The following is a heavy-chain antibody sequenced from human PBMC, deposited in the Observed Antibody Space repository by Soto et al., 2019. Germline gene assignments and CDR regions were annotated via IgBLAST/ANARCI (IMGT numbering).Heavy chain of an antibody. CDR1: GFSLTTAGVG. Sequence: SGPTLVNPTQTLTLTCSFSGFSLTTAGVGVGWIRQPPGKALEWPALIYWNDDKRYSPSLKNRVTITKDTSKNQVVLTMTNMDPVDTATYYCAHEGYCGSTDCYYFDTWGQGTLVTVSS. CDR3: AHEGYCGSTDCYYFDT. CDR2: IYWNDDK. V-gene: IGHV2-5*01. D-gene: IGHD2-2*01. J-gene: IGHJ4*02.